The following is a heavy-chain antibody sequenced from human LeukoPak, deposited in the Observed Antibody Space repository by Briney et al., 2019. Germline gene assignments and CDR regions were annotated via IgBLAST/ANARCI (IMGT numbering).Heavy chain of an antibody. CDR1: GGSFSGYY. J-gene: IGHJ4*02. CDR3: AANSPDYNTLGSSYKV. CDR2: IYYSGST. D-gene: IGHD3-10*01. Sequence: SETLSLTCAVYGGSFSGYYWSWIRQPPGKGLEWIGSIYYSGSTYYNPSLKSRVTISVDTSKNQFSLKLNSVTAADTAAYYCAANSPDYNTLGSSYKVWGQGTLVTVSS. V-gene: IGHV4-34*01.